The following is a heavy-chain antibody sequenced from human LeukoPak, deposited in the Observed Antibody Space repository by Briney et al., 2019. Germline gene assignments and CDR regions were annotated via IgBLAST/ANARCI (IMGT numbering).Heavy chain of an antibody. J-gene: IGHJ4*02. CDR1: GYNFDSYG. V-gene: IGHV1-18*01. CDR2: ISVYNGDT. Sequence: ASVKVSCKASGYNFDSYGITWVRQAPGQGLEWMGWISVYNGDTNYAQKLQGRVTMTTDTSTSTAYMEVRSLRSDDTAVYYCARIRANYGDHNEYWGQGSLVTVSS. D-gene: IGHD4-17*01. CDR3: ARIRANYGDHNEY.